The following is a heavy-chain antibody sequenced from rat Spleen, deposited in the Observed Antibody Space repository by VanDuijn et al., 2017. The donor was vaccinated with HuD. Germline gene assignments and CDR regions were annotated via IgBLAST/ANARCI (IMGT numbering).Heavy chain of an antibody. CDR3: ARQGLTTEGSGPRYYYVMDA. Sequence: EVQLVESDGGLVQPGRSLKLSCAVSGFTFGDYYMAWVRQAPTKGLEWVTTISYDGGDTYYRDSVKGRFTISRDNEKSTLYLEMDSRRSEDTATFYCARQGLTTEGSGPRYYYVMDAWGQGASVTVSS. J-gene: IGHJ4*01. V-gene: IGHV5-29*01. CDR1: GFTFGDYY. CDR2: ISYDGGDT. D-gene: IGHD1-11*01.